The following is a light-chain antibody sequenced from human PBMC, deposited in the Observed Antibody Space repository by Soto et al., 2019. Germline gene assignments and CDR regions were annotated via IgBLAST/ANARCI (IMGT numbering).Light chain of an antibody. Sequence: DIQMTQSPSSLAASVGDRVTITCRASQDISNYLAWYQQKPGKVPKLLIYAASTLKSGVPSRFSGSGSGTDFSLTIISLQPEDFATYYCQKYNSSPRTFGQGTMVEI. J-gene: IGKJ1*01. CDR2: AAS. CDR1: QDISNY. CDR3: QKYNSSPRT. V-gene: IGKV1-27*01.